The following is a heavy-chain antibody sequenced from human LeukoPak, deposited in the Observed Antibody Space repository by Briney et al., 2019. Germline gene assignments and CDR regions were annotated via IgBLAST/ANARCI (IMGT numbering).Heavy chain of an antibody. D-gene: IGHD1-26*01. CDR2: IYHTGST. J-gene: IGHJ4*02. V-gene: IGHV4-38-2*01. Sequence: PSETLSLTCAVSGYSISSGYYWGWIRQPPGKGLEWIGSIYHTGSTSYRPSLESRVTISVDTSKNQFSLNLSSVTAADTAVYYCARVSRTTSYSMENCFDYWGQGILVTVSS. CDR3: ARVSRTTSYSMENCFDY. CDR1: GYSISSGYY.